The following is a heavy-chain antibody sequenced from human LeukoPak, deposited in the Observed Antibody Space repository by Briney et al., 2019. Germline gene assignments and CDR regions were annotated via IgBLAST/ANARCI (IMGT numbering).Heavy chain of an antibody. CDR3: AKLSGRRAEHPPSGYYYYMDV. CDR2: INPTGGST. D-gene: IGHD1-26*01. CDR1: GYTFTNYY. J-gene: IGHJ6*03. Sequence: ASVKVSCKASGYTFTNYYMHWVRQAPGKGLEWMGIINPTGGSTSYAQKFQGRVTMTRDTSTSTVYMELSSLRSEDTAVYYCAKLSGRRAEHPPSGYYYYMDVWGKGTTVTISS. V-gene: IGHV1-46*01.